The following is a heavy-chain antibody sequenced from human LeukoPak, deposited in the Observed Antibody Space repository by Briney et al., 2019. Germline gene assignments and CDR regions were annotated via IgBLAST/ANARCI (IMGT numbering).Heavy chain of an antibody. J-gene: IGHJ4*02. CDR3: ARGGYDILTGPLTPPFDY. CDR2: IYHSGTT. V-gene: IGHV4-4*02. Sequence: GTLSLTCAVSGTSISLSNWWTWVRQPPGKGLEWIGEIYHSGTTNYNPSLKSRVTISLDKSRNQFSLNLSSVTAEDTAVYDCARGGYDILTGPLTPPFDYWGQGTLVTVSS. D-gene: IGHD3-9*01. CDR1: GTSISLSNW.